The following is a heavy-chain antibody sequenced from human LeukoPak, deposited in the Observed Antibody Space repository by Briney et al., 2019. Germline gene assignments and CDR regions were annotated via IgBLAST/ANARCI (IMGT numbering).Heavy chain of an antibody. J-gene: IGHJ4*02. CDR2: IYYSGST. V-gene: IGHV4-59*01. CDR1: GGSISSYY. D-gene: IGHD2-21*01. CDR3: ARQLGDRLLFDY. Sequence: SETLSLTCTVSGGSISSYYWSWIRQPPGKGLEWIGYIYYSGSTHYNSSLKSRVTISLNTSRNQFSLKLSSVTAADPAVYYCARQLGDRLLFDYWGQGTLVTVSS.